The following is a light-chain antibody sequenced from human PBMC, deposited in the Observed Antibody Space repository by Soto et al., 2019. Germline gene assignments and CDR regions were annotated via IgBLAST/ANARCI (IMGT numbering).Light chain of an antibody. CDR1: QAISTW. Sequence: DIPMTQSPSSVSASVGDRVTITCRASQAISTWLVWYQQKRGRAPKLLIHAASTLQSGVPTRFSGSGSGTDFSLTISSLQPEDYATYYCRQANSFPSTFGQGTKLDI. CDR3: RQANSFPST. J-gene: IGKJ2*01. V-gene: IGKV1D-12*01. CDR2: AAS.